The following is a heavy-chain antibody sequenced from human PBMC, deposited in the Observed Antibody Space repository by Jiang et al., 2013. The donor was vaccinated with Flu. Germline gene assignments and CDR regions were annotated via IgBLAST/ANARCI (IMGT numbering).Heavy chain of an antibody. D-gene: IGHD2-2*02. CDR2: MKSKVDGGRE. J-gene: IGHJ4*02. V-gene: IGHV3-15*01. CDR3: TTAIPLLGF. CDR1: GFKFSDAW. Sequence: VQLLESGGGLVKPGGSLRLSCAASGFKFSDAWMIWVRQGPGKGLEWVGRMKSKVDGGREDYAAPVKDRFSISRDDSKNTVYLQMNSLKTEDTAVYYCTTAIPLLGFWGQGALVTVSS.